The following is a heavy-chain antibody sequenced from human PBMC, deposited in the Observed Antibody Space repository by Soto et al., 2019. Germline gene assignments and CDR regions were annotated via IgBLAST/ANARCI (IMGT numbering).Heavy chain of an antibody. CDR3: ARDEGDGYKAHYYYYYGMDV. V-gene: IGHV1-69*01. CDR1: GGTFSSYA. CDR2: IIPIFGTA. D-gene: IGHD5-12*01. J-gene: IGHJ6*02. Sequence: QVQLVQSGAEVKKPGSSVKVSCKASGGTFSSYAISWVRQAPGQGLEWMGGIIPIFGTANYAQKFQGRVTITADESTSTAYMELSSLRSEDTAVYYCARDEGDGYKAHYYYYYGMDVWGQGTTVTVSS.